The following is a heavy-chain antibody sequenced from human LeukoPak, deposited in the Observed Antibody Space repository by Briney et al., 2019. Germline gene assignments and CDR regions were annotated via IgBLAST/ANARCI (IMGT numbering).Heavy chain of an antibody. V-gene: IGHV4-39*07. CDR1: GGSISSSSYY. J-gene: IGHJ4*02. D-gene: IGHD4-23*01. CDR2: TYYSGST. Sequence: PSETLSLTCTVSGGSISSSSYYWGWIRQPPGKGLEWIGSTYYSGSTYYNPSLKSRVTISVDTSKNQFSLKLSSVTAADTAVYYCARDNGGGNYYFDYWGQGTLVTVSS. CDR3: ARDNGGGNYYFDY.